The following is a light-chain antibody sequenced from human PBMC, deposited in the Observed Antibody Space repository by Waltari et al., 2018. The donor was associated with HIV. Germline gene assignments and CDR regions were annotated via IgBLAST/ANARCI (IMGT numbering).Light chain of an antibody. Sequence: QSVLTQPPSVSEAPRQRVTISCSGSSSNIGNNAVNWYQQVPGKAPKLLIYYDDLWSSGVSDRFSGSKSCTSASLAIRGLQSEDEAEYYCAAWDDYLNGYVFGSGTKVTVL. V-gene: IGLV1-36*01. CDR3: AAWDDYLNGYV. CDR1: SSNIGNNA. CDR2: YDD. J-gene: IGLJ1*01.